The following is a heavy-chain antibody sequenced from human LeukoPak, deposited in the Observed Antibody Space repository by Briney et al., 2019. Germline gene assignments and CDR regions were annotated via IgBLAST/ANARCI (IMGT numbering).Heavy chain of an antibody. D-gene: IGHD1-14*01. CDR2: ISSNGGST. CDR1: GFTFSSYA. J-gene: IGHJ6*02. Sequence: PGGSLRLSCSASGFTFSSYAMHWVRQAPGKGLEYVSAISSNGGSTYYADSVKGRFTLSRDNSKNTVYLQMSSLTAEDTAVYYCVKSKPGGYYYGVDVWGQGTTVTVSS. V-gene: IGHV3-64D*09. CDR3: VKSKPGGYYYGVDV.